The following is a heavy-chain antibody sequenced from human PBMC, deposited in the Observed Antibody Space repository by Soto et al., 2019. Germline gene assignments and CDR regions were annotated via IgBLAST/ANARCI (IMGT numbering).Heavy chain of an antibody. CDR2: IYRSGST. J-gene: IGHJ4*02. CDR3: ASGLVTTLHY. CDR1: GGSSSSGGYS. V-gene: IGHV4-30-2*01. Sequence: QLQLQESGSGLVKPSQTLSLTCAVSGGSSSSGGYSWSWIRQPPGKGLEWIGSIYRSGSTYHNPSLKSRVTRSVDRSKNQFSLKMSSVTAADTAVYYCASGLVTTLHYWGQGTLVTVSS. D-gene: IGHD4-17*01.